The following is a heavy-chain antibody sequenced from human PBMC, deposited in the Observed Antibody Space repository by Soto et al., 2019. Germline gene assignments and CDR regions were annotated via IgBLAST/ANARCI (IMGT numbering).Heavy chain of an antibody. CDR2: IYYSGST. V-gene: IGHV4-61*01. Sequence: PSETLSLTCTVSGGSVSSGSYYWSWIRQPPGKGLEWIGYIYYSGSTNYNPSLKSRVTISVDTSKNQFSLKLSSVTAADTAMYYCARESVLAVAGTGVYWGQGTLVTVSS. CDR3: ARESVLAVAGTGVY. D-gene: IGHD6-19*01. J-gene: IGHJ4*02. CDR1: GGSVSSGSYY.